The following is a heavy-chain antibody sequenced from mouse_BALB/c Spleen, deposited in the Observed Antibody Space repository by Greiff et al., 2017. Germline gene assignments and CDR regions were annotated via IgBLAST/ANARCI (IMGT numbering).Heavy chain of an antibody. CDR3: VGGFNWDEGFDY. J-gene: IGHJ2*01. D-gene: IGHD4-1*01. CDR2: IRSKSNNYAT. V-gene: IGHV10-1*02. CDR1: GFTFNTYA. Sequence: EVQVVESGGGLVQPKGSLKLSCAASGFTFNTYAMNWVRQAPGKGLEWVARIRSKSNNYATYYADSVKDRFTISRDDSQSMLYLQMNNLKTEDTAMYYCVGGFNWDEGFDYWGQGTTLTVSS.